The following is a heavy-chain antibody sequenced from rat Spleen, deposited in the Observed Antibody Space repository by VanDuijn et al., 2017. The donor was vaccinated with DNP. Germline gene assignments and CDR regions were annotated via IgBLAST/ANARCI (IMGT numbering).Heavy chain of an antibody. CDR3: SSNPHFRTAAPFDY. CDR1: GFTFSNYG. Sequence: EVQLVESGGGLVQPGRSLKLSCAASGFTFSNYGMAWVRQTPTQGLEWVASISTGGGITYYRDSVKGRFTISRDNAKSTLYLQVNSLRSEETATYYCSSNPHFRTAAPFDYWGQGAMVTVSS. V-gene: IGHV5S11*01. J-gene: IGHJ2*01. CDR2: ISTGGGIT. D-gene: IGHD3-8*01.